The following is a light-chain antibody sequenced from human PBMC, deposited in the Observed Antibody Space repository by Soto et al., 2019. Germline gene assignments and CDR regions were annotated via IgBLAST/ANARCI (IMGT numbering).Light chain of an antibody. J-gene: IGKJ1*01. Sequence: EIVLTQSPVTLSLSPGERATLSCRASQSINSGYLAWYQQKPGQAPRLLIYAASSRATGIPDRFSGSGSGTDFTLTISRLEPEDFAVYYCQQYGSSRTFGQGTKVDIK. CDR1: QSINSGY. CDR2: AAS. V-gene: IGKV3-20*01. CDR3: QQYGSSRT.